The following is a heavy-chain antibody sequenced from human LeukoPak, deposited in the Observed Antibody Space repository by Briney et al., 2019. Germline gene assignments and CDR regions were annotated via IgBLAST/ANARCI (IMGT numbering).Heavy chain of an antibody. CDR1: GFTFGTYA. D-gene: IGHD3-22*01. V-gene: IGHV3-23*01. CDR3: AKRGYDSGGYYGYFDY. Sequence: GGSLRLSCAASGFTFGTYAMAWVRQATGKGLEWVSVISGSGSSTYYADSVKGRFTIFRDNSKNTLYLQMNSLRAEDTAAYYCAKRGYDSGGYYGYFDYWGQGILVTVSS. J-gene: IGHJ4*02. CDR2: ISGSGSST.